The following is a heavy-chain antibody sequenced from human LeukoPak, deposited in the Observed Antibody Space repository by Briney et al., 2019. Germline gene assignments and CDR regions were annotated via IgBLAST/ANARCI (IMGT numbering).Heavy chain of an antibody. D-gene: IGHD3-22*01. CDR3: ARGLYYYDSSGYYS. Sequence: PGRSLRLSCAASGFTFSSYAMHWVRQAPGKGLEWVAVISYDGSNKYYADSVKGRFTISRDNSKNTLYLQMNSLRAEDTAVYYCARGLYYYDSSGYYSWGQGTLVTVSS. J-gene: IGHJ4*02. CDR2: ISYDGSNK. V-gene: IGHV3-30-3*01. CDR1: GFTFSSYA.